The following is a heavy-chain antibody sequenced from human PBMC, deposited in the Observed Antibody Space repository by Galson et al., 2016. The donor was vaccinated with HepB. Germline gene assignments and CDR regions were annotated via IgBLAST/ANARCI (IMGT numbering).Heavy chain of an antibody. CDR2: IFWDDDK. Sequence: PALVKPTQTLTLTCTFSGFSLSTSGVGVGWIRQPPGKALEWLALIFWDDDKRYSPPLKSRLTIIKDTSKNQVVLKMTNMDPVDTATYFCAHRHHFSSSWCSWGQGTLVTVSS. CDR3: AHRHHFSSSWCS. D-gene: IGHD6-6*01. CDR1: GFSLSTSGVG. J-gene: IGHJ5*02. V-gene: IGHV2-5*02.